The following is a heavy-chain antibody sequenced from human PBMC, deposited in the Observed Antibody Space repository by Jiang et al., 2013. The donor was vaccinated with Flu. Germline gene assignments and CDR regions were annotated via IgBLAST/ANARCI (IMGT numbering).Heavy chain of an antibody. D-gene: IGHD4-23*01. CDR2: INPNSGGT. Sequence: SGAEVKKPGASVKVSCKASGYIFTGDYLHWVRQAPGQGPEWLGRINPNSGGTDYAQKFQGRVTMTRDTSISTAYMELSRLRSDDSAIYYCARDSSDYGSNPDYFYVLRSGRLGPRDHGHSLL. V-gene: IGHV1-2*06. CDR3: ARDSSDYGSNPDYFYVLRSGR. CDR1: GYIFTGDY. J-gene: IGHJ6*02.